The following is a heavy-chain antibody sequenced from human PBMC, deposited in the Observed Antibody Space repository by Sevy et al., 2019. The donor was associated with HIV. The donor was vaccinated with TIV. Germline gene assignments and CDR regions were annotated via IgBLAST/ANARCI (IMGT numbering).Heavy chain of an antibody. CDR1: GFTFSDYW. Sequence: GESLKISCAASGFTFSDYWMSWVRQAPGKGQEWVANIKQDGSQKYFVDSVKGRFTISRDNAKNSLYLQMDNLRAEDTAVYYCARKEGDMWGQGTMVTVSS. D-gene: IGHD1-26*01. V-gene: IGHV3-7*01. J-gene: IGHJ3*01. CDR3: ARKEGDM. CDR2: IKQDGSQK.